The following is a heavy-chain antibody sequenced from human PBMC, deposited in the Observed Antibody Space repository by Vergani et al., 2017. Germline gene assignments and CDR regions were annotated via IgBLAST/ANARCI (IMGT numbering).Heavy chain of an antibody. CDR1: GGSISSSSYY. J-gene: IGHJ4*02. Sequence: QLQLQESGPGLVKPSETLSLTCTVSGGSISSSSYYWGWIRQPPGKGLEWIGSIYYSGSTYYNPSLKSRVTISVYTSKNQFSLKLSSVTAADTAVYYCARAERDFWSGHEHYFDYWGQGTLVTVSS. D-gene: IGHD3-3*01. CDR3: ARAERDFWSGHEHYFDY. CDR2: IYYSGST. V-gene: IGHV4-39*01.